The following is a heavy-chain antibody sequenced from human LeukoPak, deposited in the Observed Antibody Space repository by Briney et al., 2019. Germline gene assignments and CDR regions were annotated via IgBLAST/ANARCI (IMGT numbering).Heavy chain of an antibody. D-gene: IGHD2/OR15-2a*01. V-gene: IGHV4-59*01. CDR2: IYYSGST. CDR3: ARFLRRHDAFDI. CDR1: GDSISSYY. Sequence: SETLSLTCTVSGDSISSYYWSWIRQPPGKGLEWIGYIYYSGSTNYNPSLKSRVTISVDTSKNQFSLKLSSVTAADTAVYYCARFLRRHDAFDIWGQGTMVTVSS. J-gene: IGHJ3*02.